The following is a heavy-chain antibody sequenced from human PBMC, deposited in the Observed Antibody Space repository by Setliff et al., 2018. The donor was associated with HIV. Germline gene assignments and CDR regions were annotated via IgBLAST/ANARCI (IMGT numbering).Heavy chain of an antibody. CDR1: GYSISRGYY. Sequence: PSETLSLTCSVSGYSISRGYYWGLIRQPPGKGLEWIGSIHQSGSTYYNSSLKSRVTMSVDTSKNKFSLKLSSVTAADTAVYYCARDLGSAYSYAQGRFDPWGQGTLVTVSS. D-gene: IGHD5-18*01. CDR2: IHQSGST. CDR3: ARDLGSAYSYAQGRFDP. V-gene: IGHV4-38-2*02. J-gene: IGHJ5*02.